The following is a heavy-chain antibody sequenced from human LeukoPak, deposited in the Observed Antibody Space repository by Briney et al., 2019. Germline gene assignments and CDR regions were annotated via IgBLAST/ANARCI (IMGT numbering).Heavy chain of an antibody. V-gene: IGHV4-34*01. D-gene: IGHD6-19*01. CDR3: ARGGIAVPGMRYYFDY. J-gene: IGHJ4*02. Sequence: PSETLSLTCAVYGGSFSGYYWSWIRQPPGKGLEWIGEINHSGSTNYNPSLKSRVTISVDTSKNQFSLKLSSVTAADTAVYYCARGGIAVPGMRYYFDYWGQGTLVTVSS. CDR1: GGSFSGYY. CDR2: INHSGST.